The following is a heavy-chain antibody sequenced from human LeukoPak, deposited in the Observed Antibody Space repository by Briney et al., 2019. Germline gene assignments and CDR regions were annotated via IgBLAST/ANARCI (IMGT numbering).Heavy chain of an antibody. CDR2: INPNSGGT. Sequence: GASVKVSCKASGYTFTGYYMHWVRQAPGQGLEWMGWINPNSGGTNYAQKFQGRVTMTRDTSISTAYMELSRLRSDDTAVYYCARGCGSTSCPNADLYYYYYMDVWGKGTTVTVSS. D-gene: IGHD2-2*01. J-gene: IGHJ6*03. CDR3: ARGCGSTSCPNADLYYYYYMDV. CDR1: GYTFTGYY. V-gene: IGHV1-2*02.